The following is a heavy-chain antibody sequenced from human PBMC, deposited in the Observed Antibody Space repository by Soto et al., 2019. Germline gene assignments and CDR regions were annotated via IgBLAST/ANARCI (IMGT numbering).Heavy chain of an antibody. CDR2: ISWDGGST. Sequence: GGSLRLSCAASGFTFDDYAMHWVRQAPGKGLEWVSLISWDGGSTYYADSVKGRFTISRDNSKNSLYLQMNSLRAEDTALYYCAKGGLYGSYYYHGMDVWGQGTTVTVSS. D-gene: IGHD1-26*01. V-gene: IGHV3-43D*03. CDR1: GFTFDDYA. CDR3: AKGGLYGSYYYHGMDV. J-gene: IGHJ6*02.